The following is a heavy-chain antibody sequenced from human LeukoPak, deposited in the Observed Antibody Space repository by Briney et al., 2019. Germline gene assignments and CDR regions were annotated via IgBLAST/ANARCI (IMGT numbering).Heavy chain of an antibody. CDR2: IYYSGST. CDR3: ARAYGGNRVGIVDY. V-gene: IGHV4-30-4*01. D-gene: IGHD4-23*01. CDR1: GGSISSGDYY. J-gene: IGHJ4*02. Sequence: SQTLSLTCTVSGGSISSGDYYWSWIRQPPGKGLEWIGYIYYSGSTYYNPSLKSRVTISVDTSKNQFSLKLSSVTAADTAVYYCARAYGGNRVGIVDYWGQGTLVTVSS.